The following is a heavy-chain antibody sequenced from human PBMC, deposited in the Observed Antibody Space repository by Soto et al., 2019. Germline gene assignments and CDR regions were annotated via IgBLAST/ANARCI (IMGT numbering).Heavy chain of an antibody. V-gene: IGHV4-59*08. D-gene: IGHD3-10*01. CDR2: IQYSGYS. CDR3: ARHGFGSLHGLVDV. CDR1: GGSITNYY. J-gene: IGHJ6*02. Sequence: QVQLQESGPGLVKPSETLSLTCTVSGGSITNYYCSWFRQPPGKELEWIGYIQYSGYSAYNLSLRRRVTMSMDTSRTQFSLMLESVTATDTAVYYCARHGFGSLHGLVDVWGQGTTVIVSS.